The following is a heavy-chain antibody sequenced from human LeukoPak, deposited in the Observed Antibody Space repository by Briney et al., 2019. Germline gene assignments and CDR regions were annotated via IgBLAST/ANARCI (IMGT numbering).Heavy chain of an antibody. D-gene: IGHD4-17*01. CDR3: AGTYGDYASVHFYYFDY. V-gene: IGHV4-59*01. J-gene: IGHJ4*02. Sequence: SETLSLTCTASGCSISSYYWSWIRQAPGKGLEWIGYIYYSGSTNYNPYFKSRVTILLDASKNQFPLKLSYITAAEAAVLYCAGTYGDYASVHFYYFDYWGQGTLVTVSS. CDR2: IYYSGST. CDR1: GCSISSYY.